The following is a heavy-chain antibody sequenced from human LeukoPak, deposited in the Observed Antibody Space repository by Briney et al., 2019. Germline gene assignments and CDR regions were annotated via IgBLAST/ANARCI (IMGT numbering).Heavy chain of an antibody. J-gene: IGHJ4*02. D-gene: IGHD6-19*01. CDR2: IRYDGSNK. CDR1: GFTFSSYG. V-gene: IGHV3-30*02. Sequence: PGGSLRLSCAASGFTFSSYGMHWVRQAPGKGLEWVAFIRYDGSNKYYADSVEGRFTISRDNSKNTLYLQMNSLRAEDTAVYYCAKDFLDLGGWNYWGQGTLVTVSS. CDR3: AKDFLDLGGWNY.